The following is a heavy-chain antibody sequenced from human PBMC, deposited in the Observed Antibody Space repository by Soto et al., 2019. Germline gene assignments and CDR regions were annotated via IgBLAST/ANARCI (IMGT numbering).Heavy chain of an antibody. Sequence: GGSLRLSCAASGFTFSSYEMNWVRQAPGKGLEWVSYISSSGSTIYYADSVKGRFTISRNNAKNSLYLQMNSLRAEDTAVYYCAQGGGPDAFDIWGQGTMVTVSS. CDR1: GFTFSSYE. V-gene: IGHV3-48*03. D-gene: IGHD3-16*01. CDR3: AQGGGPDAFDI. J-gene: IGHJ3*02. CDR2: ISSSGSTI.